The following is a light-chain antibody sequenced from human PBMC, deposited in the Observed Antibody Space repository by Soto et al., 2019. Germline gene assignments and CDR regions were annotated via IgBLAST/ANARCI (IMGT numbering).Light chain of an antibody. J-gene: IGLJ3*02. CDR3: SSYAGSNNLV. CDR2: EVN. CDR1: SSDVGGYNS. V-gene: IGLV2-8*01. Sequence: QSVLTQPPSASGSPGQSVTISCTGTSSDVGGYNSVSWYQQHPGKAPKLMIYEVNKRPPGVPDRFSGSKSGNTTSLTVSGLQADDEADYYCSSYAGSNNLVFGGGTKLTVL.